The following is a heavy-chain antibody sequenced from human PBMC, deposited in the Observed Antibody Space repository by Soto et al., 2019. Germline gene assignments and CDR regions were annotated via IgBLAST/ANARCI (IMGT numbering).Heavy chain of an antibody. D-gene: IGHD4-17*01. CDR1: CFRFLNCC. J-gene: IGHJ4*02. CDR2: ISGNGAST. CDR3: ARGPSTVATWLDY. V-gene: IGHV3-64*02. Sequence: GCSMKLSSPSTCFRFLNCCMHWVRQAPGKGLEYVSAISGNGASTYYADSVKGRFTIFRDNSKNTLYLQMGSLSAEDRAVYYCARGPSTVATWLDYWGQGT.